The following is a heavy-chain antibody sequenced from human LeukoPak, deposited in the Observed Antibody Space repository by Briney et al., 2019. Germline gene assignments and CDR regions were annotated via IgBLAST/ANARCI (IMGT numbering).Heavy chain of an antibody. CDR2: IYYSGST. D-gene: IGHD4-17*01. CDR3: AKEWGVDYGLRY. V-gene: IGHV4-59*01. Sequence: SETLSLTCTVSGGSISSYYWSWIRQPPGKGLEWIGYIYYSGSTNYNPSLKSRVTISVDTSKNQFSLKLSSVTAADTAVYYCAKEWGVDYGLRYWGQGTLVTVSS. J-gene: IGHJ4*02. CDR1: GGSISSYY.